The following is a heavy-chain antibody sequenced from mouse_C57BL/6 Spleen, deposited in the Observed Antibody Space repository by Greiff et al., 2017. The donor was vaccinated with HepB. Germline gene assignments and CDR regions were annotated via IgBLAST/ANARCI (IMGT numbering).Heavy chain of an antibody. CDR2: ISYDGSN. V-gene: IGHV3-6*01. D-gene: IGHD1-1*01. J-gene: IGHJ2*01. CDR1: GYSITSGYY. CDR3: AREEFITFDY. Sequence: EVQLQESGPGLVKPSQSLSLTCSVTGYSITSGYYWNWIRQFPGNKLEWMGYISYDGSNNYNPSLKNRISITRDTSKNQFFLKLNSVTTEDTATYYCAREEFITFDYWGQGTTLTVSS.